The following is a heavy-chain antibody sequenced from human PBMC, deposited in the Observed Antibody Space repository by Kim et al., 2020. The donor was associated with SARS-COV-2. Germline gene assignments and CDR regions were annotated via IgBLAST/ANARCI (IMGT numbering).Heavy chain of an antibody. V-gene: IGHV6-1*01. CDR3: AGGGDWNYGYYFGY. CDR2: TYYRSKWYN. Sequence: SQTHSLTCVISGDSVSTNRGAWSWIRQSPSRGLEWLGRTYYRSKWYNHYAGSVKSRITINPDTSKNQFSLHLNSVTPEDTAVYHCAGGGDWNYGYYFGYWGPGTRVTVSS. D-gene: IGHD1-7*01. CDR1: GDSVSTNRGA. J-gene: IGHJ4*02.